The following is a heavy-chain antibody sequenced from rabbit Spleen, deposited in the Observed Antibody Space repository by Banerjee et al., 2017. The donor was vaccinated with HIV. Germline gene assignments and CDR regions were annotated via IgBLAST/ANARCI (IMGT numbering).Heavy chain of an antibody. CDR2: IDSGDGTT. J-gene: IGHJ4*01. CDR1: GFDFSNNA. D-gene: IGHD2-1*01. V-gene: IGHV1S47*01. Sequence: QEQLVESGGGLVQPGGSLTLSCKASGFDFSNNAMCWVRQAPGKGLEWIACIDSGDGTTYFANWVNGRFTVSLDNAQNTVDLQMTSLTVADTATYFCARGSAAMTMVITGFYFNLWGQGTLVTVS. CDR3: ARGSAAMTMVITGFYFNL.